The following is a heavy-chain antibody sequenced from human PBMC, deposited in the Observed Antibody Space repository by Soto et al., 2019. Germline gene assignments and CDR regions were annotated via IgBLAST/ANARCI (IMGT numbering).Heavy chain of an antibody. CDR2: INQDGSVK. D-gene: IGHD4-17*01. J-gene: IGHJ4*02. V-gene: IGHV3-7*01. Sequence: EVQLVDSGGDLVQPGGSLRLSCAASGFTFSHYWMTWVRQATGKGLEWVANINQDGSVKTYLDSMKGRLTISRDNAQDSLYLQMDSLRAEDTAVYYCGRDPGYGALDYWGQGPLVTVSA. CDR3: GRDPGYGALDY. CDR1: GFTFSHYW.